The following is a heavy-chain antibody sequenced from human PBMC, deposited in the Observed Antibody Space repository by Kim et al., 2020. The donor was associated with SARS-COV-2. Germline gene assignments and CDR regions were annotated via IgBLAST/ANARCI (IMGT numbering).Heavy chain of an antibody. V-gene: IGHV4-31*03. J-gene: IGHJ4*02. Sequence: SETLSITCTVSGVSITSGGYYWTWIRQHPGKGLEWIGYIYYSGSTYYNPSLKSRITISVDTSKNQFSLKLSSVTAADTAVYYCARGEGSSFFDYWGQGTLVTVSS. D-gene: IGHD6-13*01. CDR1: GVSITSGGYY. CDR2: IYYSGST. CDR3: ARGEGSSFFDY.